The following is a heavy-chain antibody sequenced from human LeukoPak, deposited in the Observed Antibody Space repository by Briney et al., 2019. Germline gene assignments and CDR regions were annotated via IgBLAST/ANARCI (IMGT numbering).Heavy chain of an antibody. CDR3: ASPGGSSWYWIVY. CDR1: GYSFTSYW. J-gene: IGHJ4*02. D-gene: IGHD6-13*01. V-gene: IGHV5-51*01. CDR2: IYPGDSDT. Sequence: GESLKISCKGSGYSFTSYWIGWVRQMPGKGLEWMGIIYPGDSDTRYSPSFQGQVTISADKYISTAYLQCSSLKASDTAMYYCASPGGSSWYWIVYWGQGTLVTVSS.